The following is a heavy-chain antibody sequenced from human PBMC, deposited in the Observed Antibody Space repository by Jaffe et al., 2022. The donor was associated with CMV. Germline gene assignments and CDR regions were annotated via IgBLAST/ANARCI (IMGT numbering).Heavy chain of an antibody. J-gene: IGHJ4*01. CDR3: ARDCGTDCQNFDY. D-gene: IGHD2-21*02. V-gene: IGHV1-18*04. Sequence: QVQLVQSGAELKKPGASVKVSCKTSGYTFTKYGVSWVRQAPGQGLEWMAWINPYNGNIYYSQKQIFQGRISVTRDTSTNTVFMELGNLRSDDTAIYYCARDCGTDCQNFDYWGQGTLVAVSS. CDR1: GYTFTKYG. CDR2: INPYNGNI.